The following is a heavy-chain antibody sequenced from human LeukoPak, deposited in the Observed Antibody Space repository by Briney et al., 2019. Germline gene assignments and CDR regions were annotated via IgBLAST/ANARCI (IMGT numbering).Heavy chain of an antibody. CDR2: IWYDGSDE. Sequence: GGSLRLSCAASGFTFSSYGMHWVRQAPGKGLEWLAVIWYDGSDEYYTDSVKGRFTIFRDNSKNTLYLQMNSLRAEDTAIYYCARAGDAFDLWGQGTMVTVSS. J-gene: IGHJ3*01. CDR1: GFTFSSYG. V-gene: IGHV3-33*01. CDR3: ARAGDAFDL.